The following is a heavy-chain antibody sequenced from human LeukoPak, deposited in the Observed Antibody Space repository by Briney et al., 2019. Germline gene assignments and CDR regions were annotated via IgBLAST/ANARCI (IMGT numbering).Heavy chain of an antibody. CDR1: GYTFTSYG. CDR3: ARDSPMVRGVIITSLVDY. J-gene: IGHJ4*02. Sequence: GVSVKVSCKASGYTFTSYGISWVRQAPGQGLEWMGWISAYNGNTNYAQKLQGRVTMTTDTSTSTAYMELRSLRSDDTAVYYCARDSPMVRGVIITSLVDYWGQGTLVTVSS. V-gene: IGHV1-18*01. D-gene: IGHD3-10*01. CDR2: ISAYNGNT.